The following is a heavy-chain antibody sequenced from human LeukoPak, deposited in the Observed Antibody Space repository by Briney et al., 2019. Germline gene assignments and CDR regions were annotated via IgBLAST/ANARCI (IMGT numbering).Heavy chain of an antibody. V-gene: IGHV1-8*01. D-gene: IGHD6-13*01. CDR1: GYTFTNYD. CDR2: MNPNSGNT. CDR3: ATNSSSSVRGVDP. Sequence: ASVKVSCKASGYTFTNYDINWVRQATGQGLEWMGWMNPNSGNTGYAQKFQGRVTMTRDTSISTAYMELNSLRSEDTAVYYCATNSSSSVRGVDPWGQGTLVTVSS. J-gene: IGHJ5*02.